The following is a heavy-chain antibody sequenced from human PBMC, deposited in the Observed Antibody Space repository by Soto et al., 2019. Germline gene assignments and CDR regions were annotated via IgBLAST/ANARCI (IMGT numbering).Heavy chain of an antibody. V-gene: IGHV1-8*01. CDR2: MNPNSGNT. D-gene: IGHD2-2*01. Sequence: ASVKVSCKASGYTFTSYAINWVRQATGQGLEWMGWMNPNSGNTGYAQKFQGRVTMTRNTSISTAYMELSSLRSEDTAVYYCASGHCSSTSCYDRWYWFDPWGQGTLVTVSS. CDR1: GYTFTSYA. J-gene: IGHJ5*02. CDR3: ASGHCSSTSCYDRWYWFDP.